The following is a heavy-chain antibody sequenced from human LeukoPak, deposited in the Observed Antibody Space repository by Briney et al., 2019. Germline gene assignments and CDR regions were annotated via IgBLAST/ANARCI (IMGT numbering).Heavy chain of an antibody. D-gene: IGHD5-24*01. CDR3: ARVIIAVHGYNLGPIDY. CDR1: GFTFSYHW. Sequence: PGGSLRLSCTASGFTFSYHWMHWVRQVPGKGLVWISRIDGGGSSTSYADSVKGRFSISRDNSKSTLYLQMNSLRAEDTAIYYCARVIIAVHGYNLGPIDYWGQGTLVTVSS. J-gene: IGHJ4*02. V-gene: IGHV3-74*01. CDR2: IDGGGSST.